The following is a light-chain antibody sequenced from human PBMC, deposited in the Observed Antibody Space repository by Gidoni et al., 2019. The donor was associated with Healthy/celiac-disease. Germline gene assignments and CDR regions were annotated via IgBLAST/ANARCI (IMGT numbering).Light chain of an antibody. CDR1: QSISSY. CDR3: QQSYSTPPMYT. CDR2: AAS. Sequence: DNKMTQSPSSLSASVGERVTIPCRASQSISSYLNWYQQKPGKAPKLLIYAASSLQSGVPSRFSGSGSGTDFTLTISSLQPEDFATYYCQQSYSTPPMYTFGQGTKLEIK. V-gene: IGKV1-39*01. J-gene: IGKJ2*01.